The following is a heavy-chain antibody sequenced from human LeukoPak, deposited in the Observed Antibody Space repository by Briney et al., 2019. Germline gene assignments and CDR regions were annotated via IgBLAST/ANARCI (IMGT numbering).Heavy chain of an antibody. CDR1: GFTFNNYA. D-gene: IGHD5-18*01. CDR2: INYSGGST. V-gene: IGHV3-23*01. Sequence: GGSLRLSCAASGFTFNNYAMNWVRQAPGKGLGWVSGINYSGGSTYSANSVKGRFTISRDNSKNTLYLQMNSLRAEDTAVYYCAKGGSSYSYGSSGALDYWGQGALVTVSS. J-gene: IGHJ4*02. CDR3: AKGGSSYSYGSSGALDY.